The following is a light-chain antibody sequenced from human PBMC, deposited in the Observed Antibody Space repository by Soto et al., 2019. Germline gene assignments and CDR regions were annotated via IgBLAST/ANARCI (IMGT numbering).Light chain of an antibody. CDR1: SSDVGSYDL. CDR3: CSYAGSSTFDVV. Sequence: QSVLTQPASVSGSPGQSITISCTGTSSDVGSYDLVSWYQQHPGKAPKLMIYEVSKRPSGVSNRFSASKSGNTASLTISGLQAEDEADYYCCSYAGSSTFDVVFGGGTKLTVL. J-gene: IGLJ2*01. CDR2: EVS. V-gene: IGLV2-23*02.